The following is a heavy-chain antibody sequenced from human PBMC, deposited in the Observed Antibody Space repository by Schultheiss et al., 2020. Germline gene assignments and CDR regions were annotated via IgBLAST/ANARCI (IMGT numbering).Heavy chain of an antibody. CDR1: GFTFSSYG. J-gene: IGHJ6*03. CDR2: IWYDGSNK. V-gene: IGHV3-33*01. CDR3: AREVGVDGYNTRMDV. Sequence: GGSLRLSCAASGFTFSSYGMHWVRQAPGKGLEWVAVIWYDGSNKYYADSVKGRFTISRDNSKNTLYLQMNSLRAEDTAVYYCAREVGVDGYNTRMDVWGKGTTVNVYS. D-gene: IGHD5-24*01.